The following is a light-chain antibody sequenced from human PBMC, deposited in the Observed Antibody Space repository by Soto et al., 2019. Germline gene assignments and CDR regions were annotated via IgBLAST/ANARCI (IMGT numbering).Light chain of an antibody. CDR1: QSVSSSY. V-gene: IGKV3-20*01. CDR3: QQYGSSVT. Sequence: EIVLTQSPGTLPLSPGERATLSCRASQSVSSSYLAWYQQKPGQAHRLLIYGASSRATGIPDRFSGSGSGKDFTLTISRLESEDFAVYYCQQYGSSVTFGGGNKVEIK. J-gene: IGKJ4*01. CDR2: GAS.